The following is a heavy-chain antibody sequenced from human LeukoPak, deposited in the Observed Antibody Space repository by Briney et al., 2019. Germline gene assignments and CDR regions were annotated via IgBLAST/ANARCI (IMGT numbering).Heavy chain of an antibody. CDR3: ARDERFCNGDNHYPDLGY. D-gene: IGHD2-15*01. Sequence: GASVKVSCKASGYTFTGYHMFWVRQAPGQGLEWMGWINPNTDATKYAQNFQGRVTLTRDTSIRTTFMELSSLRSDDTAFYYCARDERFCNGDNHYPDLGYWGQGTLVTVSS. CDR2: INPNTDAT. J-gene: IGHJ4*02. CDR1: GYTFTGYH. V-gene: IGHV1-2*02.